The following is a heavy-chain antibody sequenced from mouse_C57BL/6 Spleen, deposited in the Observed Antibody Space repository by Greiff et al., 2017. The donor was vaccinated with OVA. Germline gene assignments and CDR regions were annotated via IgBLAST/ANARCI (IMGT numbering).Heavy chain of an antibody. CDR2: IDPSDSYT. V-gene: IGHV1-69*01. Sequence: VQLQQPGAELVMPGASVKLSCKASGYTFTSYWMHWVKQRPGQGLEWIGEIDPSDSYTNYNQKFKGKATLTVDKSSSTAYMQLSSLTSEDSAVYYCARRMGAYDYDNYAMDYWGQGTSVTVSS. CDR1: GYTFTSYW. CDR3: ARRMGAYDYDNYAMDY. J-gene: IGHJ4*01. D-gene: IGHD2-4*01.